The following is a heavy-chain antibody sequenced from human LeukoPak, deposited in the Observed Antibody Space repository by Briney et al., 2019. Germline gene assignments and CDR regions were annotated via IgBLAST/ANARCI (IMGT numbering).Heavy chain of an antibody. V-gene: IGHV3-23*01. J-gene: IGHJ4*02. CDR1: GFTFGSSA. Sequence: PGGSLRLSCAASGFTFGSSAMSWVRQAPGKGPEWVSTFSRSGPDTYYADSVKGRFTIFRDNSKNTLYLQMNSLKTEDTAVYYCTTVSGYYGNYYFDYWGQGTLVTVSS. CDR3: TTVSGYYGNYYFDY. D-gene: IGHD3-9*01. CDR2: FSRSGPDT.